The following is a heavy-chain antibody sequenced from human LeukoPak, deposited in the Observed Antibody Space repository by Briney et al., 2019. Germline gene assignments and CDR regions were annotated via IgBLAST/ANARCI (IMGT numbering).Heavy chain of an antibody. CDR2: INPSGGST. J-gene: IGHJ4*02. CDR3: ARVDSIGGSWPPLDY. CDR1: GYTFTSYY. D-gene: IGHD6-13*01. V-gene: IGHV1-46*01. Sequence: ASVKVSCKASGYTFTSYYMHWVRQAPGQGLEWMGIINPSGGSTSYAQKFQGRVTMTRDTSTSTVYMELSSLRSEDTAVYYCARVDSIGGSWPPLDYWGQGTLVTVSS.